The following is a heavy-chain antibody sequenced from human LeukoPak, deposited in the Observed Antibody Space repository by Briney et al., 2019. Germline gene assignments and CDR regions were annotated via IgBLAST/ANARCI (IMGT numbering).Heavy chain of an antibody. V-gene: IGHV1-69*04. Sequence: GASVKVSCKASGGTFSSYAISWVRQAPGQGLEWMGRIIPILGIANYAQKFQGRVTITADKSTSTAYMELSSLRSEDTAVYYCASIVDTAVFDYWGQGTLVTASS. D-gene: IGHD5-18*01. J-gene: IGHJ4*02. CDR1: GGTFSSYA. CDR2: IIPILGIA. CDR3: ASIVDTAVFDY.